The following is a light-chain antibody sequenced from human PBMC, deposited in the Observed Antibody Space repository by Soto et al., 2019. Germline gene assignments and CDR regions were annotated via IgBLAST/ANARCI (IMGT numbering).Light chain of an antibody. CDR1: ERVNNY. V-gene: IGKV3-11*01. CDR3: QQYGSSPLT. CDR2: DAS. J-gene: IGKJ4*01. Sequence: IVLTQSPATLSLSPGERATLSCRASERVNNYLAWYQQKPGQAPRLLIYDASNRAPGIPARFSGSGSGTDFTLTISRLEPEDFAVYYCQQYGSSPLTFGGGTKVDIK.